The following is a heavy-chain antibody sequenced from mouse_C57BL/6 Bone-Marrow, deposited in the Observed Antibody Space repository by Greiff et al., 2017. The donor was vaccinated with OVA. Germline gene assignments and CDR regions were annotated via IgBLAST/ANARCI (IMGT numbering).Heavy chain of an antibody. V-gene: IGHV1-26*01. CDR1: GYTFTDYY. CDR3: AVYYSNYVDY. D-gene: IGHD2-12*01. CDR2: INPNNGGT. Sequence: EVQLQQSGPELVKPGASVKISCKASGYTFTDYYMNWVKQSHGKSLEWIGDINPNNGGTSYNQKFKGKATLTVDKSSSTAYMQFSSLTSEDSAIYYCAVYYSNYVDYWGQGTTLTVSS. J-gene: IGHJ2*01.